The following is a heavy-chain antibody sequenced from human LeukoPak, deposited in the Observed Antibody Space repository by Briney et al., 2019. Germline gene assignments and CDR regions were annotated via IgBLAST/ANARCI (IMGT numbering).Heavy chain of an antibody. Sequence: ASVKVSCKASGYTFTNYYMHWVRQAPGQGLERMGIINPSGGSTSYAQKFQGRVAMTRDTSTSTVYMELSSLRSEDTAVYYCARDAYSGNSDWGQGTLVTVSS. V-gene: IGHV1-46*01. CDR1: GYTFTNYY. CDR2: INPSGGST. CDR3: ARDAYSGNSD. D-gene: IGHD4-23*01. J-gene: IGHJ4*02.